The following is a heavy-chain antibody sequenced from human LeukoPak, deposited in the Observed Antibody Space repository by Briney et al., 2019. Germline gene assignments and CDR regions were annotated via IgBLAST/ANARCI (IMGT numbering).Heavy chain of an antibody. V-gene: IGHV3-74*01. D-gene: IGHD6-6*01. Sequence: PGGSLRLSCVASGFTFTNYWMHWVRQAPGKGLVWVARMNSDASSTSYADSVKGRFTISRDNAKNSLYLQMNSLRAEDTAVYYCAREKEQLVLDHDAFDIWGQGTMVTVSS. J-gene: IGHJ3*02. CDR3: AREKEQLVLDHDAFDI. CDR1: GFTFTNYW. CDR2: MNSDASST.